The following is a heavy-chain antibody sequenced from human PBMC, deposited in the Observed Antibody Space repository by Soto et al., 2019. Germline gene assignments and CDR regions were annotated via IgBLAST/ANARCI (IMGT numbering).Heavy chain of an antibody. V-gene: IGHV5-51*01. D-gene: IGHD2-15*01. CDR1: GYSFTSYW. CDR2: IYPGDSDT. J-gene: IGHJ6*02. Sequence: PGESLNISCKGSGYSFTSYWIVWVRHLPGKGLEWMGIIYPGDSDTRYSPSFQVQVTISADTSTSTAYLQWGSLKASDTAMYYCACQEDLGGKDVWGQGTTVTVSS. CDR3: ACQEDLGGKDV.